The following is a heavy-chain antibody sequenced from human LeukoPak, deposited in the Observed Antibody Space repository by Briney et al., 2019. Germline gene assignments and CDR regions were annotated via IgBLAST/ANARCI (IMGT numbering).Heavy chain of an antibody. CDR1: GGSINNYF. CDR3: VRHLMTIFGVVIKPGPFDP. CDR2: VYYSGST. J-gene: IGHJ5*02. V-gene: IGHV4-59*08. D-gene: IGHD3-3*01. Sequence: SETLSLTCTASGGSINNYFWSWIRQPPGKGLEWLGYVYYSGSTRYSPSLKSRVTISLDTSKNQFSLKLSSVTAADTAVYFCVRHLMTIFGVVIKPGPFDPWGQGTLVTVSS.